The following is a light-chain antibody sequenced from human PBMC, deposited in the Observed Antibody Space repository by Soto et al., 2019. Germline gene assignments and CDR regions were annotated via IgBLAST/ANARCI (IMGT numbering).Light chain of an antibody. CDR1: QDISSA. CDR2: GAS. CDR3: QQCKNYPRT. V-gene: IGKV1D-13*01. Sequence: AIQLTQSPSSLSASVGDRVTITCRASQDISSAFVWYQQKPGKAPKLLIYGASSLESGVPSRFSGGGSGTEFTLTIRNLQTEDFGTYHCQQCKNYPRTFGQGTKLEI. J-gene: IGKJ2*01.